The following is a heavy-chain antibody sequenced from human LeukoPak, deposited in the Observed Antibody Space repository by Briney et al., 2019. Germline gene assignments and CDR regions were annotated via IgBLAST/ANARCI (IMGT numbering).Heavy chain of an antibody. V-gene: IGHV3-30-3*01. J-gene: IGHJ6*04. CDR3: ARDLQDIVVVPAAPFYYYGMDV. CDR1: GFTFSSYA. CDR2: ISYDGSNK. D-gene: IGHD2-2*01. Sequence: GGSLRLSCAASGFTFSSYAMHWVRQAPGKGLEWVAVISYDGSNKYYADSVKGRFSISRDNSKTTLYLQMNSLRAEDTAVYYCARDLQDIVVVPAAPFYYYGMDVWGKGTTVTVS.